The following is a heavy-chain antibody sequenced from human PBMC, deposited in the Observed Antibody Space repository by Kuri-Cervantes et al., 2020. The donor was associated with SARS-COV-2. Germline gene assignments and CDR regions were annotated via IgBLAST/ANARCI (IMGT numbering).Heavy chain of an antibody. J-gene: IGHJ5*02. Sequence: GESLKISCAASGFTFSGYAMSWVRQAPGKGLEWVAFIRYDGSNKYYADSVKGRFTISRDNSKNTLYLQMNSLRAEDTAVYYCAKDAEQWLVPERNWFDPWGQGTLVTVSS. CDR3: AKDAEQWLVPERNWFDP. V-gene: IGHV3-30*02. CDR1: GFTFSGYA. CDR2: IRYDGSNK. D-gene: IGHD6-19*01.